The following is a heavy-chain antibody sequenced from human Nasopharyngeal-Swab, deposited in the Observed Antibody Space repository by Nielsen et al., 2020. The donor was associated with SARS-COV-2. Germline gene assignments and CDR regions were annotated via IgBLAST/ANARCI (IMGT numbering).Heavy chain of an antibody. J-gene: IGHJ6*03. Sequence: WIRQPPGKGLEWIGYIYYSGSTYYNPSLKSRVTISVDTSKNQFSLKLSSVTAADTAVYYCASHDYGVNGEYYYMDVWGKGTTVTVSS. D-gene: IGHD4-17*01. CDR2: IYYSGST. V-gene: IGHV4-31*02. CDR3: ASHDYGVNGEYYYMDV.